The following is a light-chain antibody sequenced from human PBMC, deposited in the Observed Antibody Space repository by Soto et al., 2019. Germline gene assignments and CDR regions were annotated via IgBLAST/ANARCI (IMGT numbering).Light chain of an antibody. CDR2: EVS. Sequence: QSALTQPASVSGSPGQSITISCAGTMRDVGAYNLVSWYQQHPGRVPQLIIYEVSNRPSGVSNRFSGSKSGNTASLTISGLQAEDEADYYCSSYTSSSTPYVFGTGTKLTVL. V-gene: IGLV2-14*01. CDR3: SSYTSSSTPYV. CDR1: MRDVGAYNL. J-gene: IGLJ1*01.